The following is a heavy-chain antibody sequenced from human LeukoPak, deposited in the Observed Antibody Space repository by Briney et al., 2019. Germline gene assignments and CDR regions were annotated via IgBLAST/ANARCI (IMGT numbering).Heavy chain of an antibody. Sequence: SETLSLTCTVSGGSISSYYWSWIRQPPGKGLEWIGYIYYSGSTDYNPSLWSRVTISVDTSKNQFSLKLSSVTAADTAVYYCARGATGIAARYYYYYMDVWGKGTTVTVSS. CDR2: IYYSGST. J-gene: IGHJ6*03. CDR1: GGSISSYY. CDR3: ARGATGIAARYYYYYMDV. V-gene: IGHV4-59*01. D-gene: IGHD6-6*01.